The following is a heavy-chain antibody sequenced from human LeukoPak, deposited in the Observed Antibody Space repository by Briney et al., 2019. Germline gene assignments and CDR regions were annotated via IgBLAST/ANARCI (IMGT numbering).Heavy chain of an antibody. D-gene: IGHD3-10*01. V-gene: IGHV4-59*12. Sequence: SETLSLTCTVSGGSISDYYWTWIRQPPGKGLEWIGYIYYSGTTNSNPSLKSRLTISVNTSRKQFSLNLNSVTAADTAVYYCARIWPDLWGRGTLVTVSS. CDR1: GGSISDYY. CDR3: ARIWPDL. CDR2: IYYSGTT. J-gene: IGHJ2*01.